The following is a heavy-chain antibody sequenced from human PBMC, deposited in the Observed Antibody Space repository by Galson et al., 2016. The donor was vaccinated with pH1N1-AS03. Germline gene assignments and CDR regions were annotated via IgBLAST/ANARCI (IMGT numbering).Heavy chain of an antibody. D-gene: IGHD6-13*01. J-gene: IGHJ4*02. CDR2: IKSTRDGGAT. CDR3: TTMSQAAAPN. Sequence: SLRLSCAASGFTFTNAWMSWLRQAPGKGLEWVGIIKSTRDGGATEYAGPVKGRFTISRDDSQHTLYLQMSSLKIEDTAMYYCTTMSQAAAPNWGQGTLVTVPS. V-gene: IGHV3-15*01. CDR1: GFTFTNAW.